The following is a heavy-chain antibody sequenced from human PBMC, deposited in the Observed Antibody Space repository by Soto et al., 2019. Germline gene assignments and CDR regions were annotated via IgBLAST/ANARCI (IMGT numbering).Heavy chain of an antibody. Sequence: GGSLRLSCAASGFTFSSYAMHWVRQAPGKGLEYVSAISSNGGSTYYANSVKGRFTISRDNSKNTLYLQMGSLRAEDMAVYYCAITSRGNYYYYYMDVWGKGTTVTVSS. J-gene: IGHJ6*03. V-gene: IGHV3-64*01. CDR3: AITSRGNYYYYYMDV. D-gene: IGHD3-10*01. CDR2: ISSNGGST. CDR1: GFTFSSYA.